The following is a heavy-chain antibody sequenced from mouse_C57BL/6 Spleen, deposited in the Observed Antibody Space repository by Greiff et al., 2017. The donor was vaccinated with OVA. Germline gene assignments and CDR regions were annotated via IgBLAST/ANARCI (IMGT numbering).Heavy chain of an antibody. CDR1: GYSFTSYY. CDR3: ARRDGFDY. CDR2: IYPGSGNT. J-gene: IGHJ2*01. Sequence: VQLQESGPELVKPGASVKLSCKASGYSFTSYYIHWVKQRPGQGLEWIGWIYPGSGNTKYNEKFKGKATLTADTSSSTAYMQLSSLASEDSAVYYCARRDGFDYWGQGTTLTVSS. V-gene: IGHV1-66*01. D-gene: IGHD3-3*01.